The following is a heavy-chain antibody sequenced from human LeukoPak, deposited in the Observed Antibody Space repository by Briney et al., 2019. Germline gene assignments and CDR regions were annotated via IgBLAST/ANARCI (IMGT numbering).Heavy chain of an antibody. D-gene: IGHD1-26*01. Sequence: GALRLSCAASGFTFSSYGMHWVRQAPGKGLEWVAVISYDGSNKYYADSVKGRFTISRDNSKNTLYLQMNSLRAEVTAVYYCAKLPVGATPSFDYWGQGTLVTVSS. J-gene: IGHJ4*02. CDR2: ISYDGSNK. CDR3: AKLPVGATPSFDY. CDR1: GFTFSSYG. V-gene: IGHV3-30*18.